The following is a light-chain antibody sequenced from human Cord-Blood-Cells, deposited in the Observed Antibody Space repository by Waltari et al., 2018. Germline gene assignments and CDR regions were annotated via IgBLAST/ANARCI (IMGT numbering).Light chain of an antibody. CDR3: QQYYSTPRT. V-gene: IGKV4-1*01. CDR1: QSVLSSSNNKNY. Sequence: IVMTQSPDSLAVSLGERATIHCKSIQSVLSSSNNKNYLAWYQQKPGQPPKLLIYWASTRESGVPDRFSGSGSGTDFTLTISSLQAEDVAVYYCQQYYSTPRTFGQGTKVEIK. CDR2: WAS. J-gene: IGKJ1*01.